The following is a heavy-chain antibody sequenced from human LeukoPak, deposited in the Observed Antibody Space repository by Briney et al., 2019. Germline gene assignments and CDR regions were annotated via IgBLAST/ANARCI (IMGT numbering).Heavy chain of an antibody. CDR2: IYHSGST. CDR1: GGSISSGGYS. CDR3: ARGHSSGHVPSYFDY. D-gene: IGHD6-19*01. Sequence: PSQTLSLTCAVSGGSISSGGYSWSWIRQPPGKGLEWIGYIYHSGSTYYNPSLKSRVTISVDRSKNQFSLKLSSVTAADTAVYYCARGHSSGHVPSYFDYWGQGTLVTVSS. V-gene: IGHV4-30-2*01. J-gene: IGHJ4*02.